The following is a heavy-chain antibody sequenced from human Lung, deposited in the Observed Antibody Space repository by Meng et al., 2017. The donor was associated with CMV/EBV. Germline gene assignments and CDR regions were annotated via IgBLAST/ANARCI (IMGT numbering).Heavy chain of an antibody. CDR2: INSDGSGT. CDR3: VRGHSSGWYKFDS. D-gene: IGHD6-19*01. V-gene: IGHV3-74*01. J-gene: IGHJ4*02. CDR1: GFTFSTYW. Sequence: GESXKISCAASGFTFSTYWMHWVRQVPGKGLVWVTRINSDGSGTTYADSVKGRFTISRDNAKNTLYLHMSSLRAEDTAMYYCVRGHSSGWYKFDSWGRGTLVTVSS.